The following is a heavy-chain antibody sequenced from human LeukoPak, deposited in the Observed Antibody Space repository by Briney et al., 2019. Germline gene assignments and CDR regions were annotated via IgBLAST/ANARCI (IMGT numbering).Heavy chain of an antibody. CDR2: ISSSGSTI. D-gene: IGHD3-22*01. J-gene: IGHJ4*02. CDR3: AKASSSYDSSGYYFDY. CDR1: GFTFSDYY. Sequence: PGGSLRLSCAASGFTFSDYYMSWIRQAPGKGLEWVSYISSSGSTIYYADSVKGRFTISRDNAKNSLYLQMNSLRAEDTAVYYCAKASSSYDSSGYYFDYWGQGTLVTVSS. V-gene: IGHV3-11*01.